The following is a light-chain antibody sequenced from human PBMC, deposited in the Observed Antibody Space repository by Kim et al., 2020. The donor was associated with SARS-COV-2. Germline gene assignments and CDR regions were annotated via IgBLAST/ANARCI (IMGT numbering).Light chain of an antibody. CDR1: QSVSSN. Sequence: EIVMTQFPATLSVSPGERATLSCRASQSVSSNLAWYQQKPGQAPRLLIYGASTRATGIPVRFSGSGSGTEFTLTISSLQYEDFGVYYCQQYNNWPPLTLGGGTKVDIK. CDR2: GAS. CDR3: QQYNNWPPLT. J-gene: IGKJ4*01. V-gene: IGKV3-15*01.